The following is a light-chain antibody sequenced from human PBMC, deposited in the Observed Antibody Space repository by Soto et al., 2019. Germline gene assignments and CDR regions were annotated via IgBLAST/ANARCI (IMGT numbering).Light chain of an antibody. CDR3: QQYNNFWT. CDR1: KSISSW. CDR2: DAS. Sequence: DIQMTQYPSALSASVGDRVTITCRASKSISSWLAWYQQKPGKAPRLLIYDASYLERGVPSRFSGSGSGTKFTLTNSDRQPDDLATYYCQQYNNFWTFGPGTKVEI. J-gene: IGKJ1*01. V-gene: IGKV1-5*01.